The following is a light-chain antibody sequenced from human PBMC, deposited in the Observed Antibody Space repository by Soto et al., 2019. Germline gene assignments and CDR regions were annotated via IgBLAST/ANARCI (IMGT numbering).Light chain of an antibody. CDR3: ETWDINTHVV. Sequence: QSVLTQSSSASASLGSSVKLTCTLSSGHSSYIIAWHQQQPGKAPRYLMKLEGSGSYNKGSGVPDRFSCSSSGADRYLTISNLQFEDEADYYCETWDINTHVVFGGGTKLTVL. CDR1: SGHSSYI. V-gene: IGLV4-60*02. CDR2: LEGSGSY. J-gene: IGLJ2*01.